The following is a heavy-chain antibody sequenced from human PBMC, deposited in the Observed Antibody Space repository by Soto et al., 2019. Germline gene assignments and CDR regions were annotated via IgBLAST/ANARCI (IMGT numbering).Heavy chain of an antibody. D-gene: IGHD1-26*01. CDR1: GDSIGNSH. CDR3: ARQNPRNLGARELPFDF. Sequence: SETLSLTCTVSGDSIGNSHWSWIRQPPGKGLEWIGLTFSRGSATYNPSLKSRVTISVDTSKNQLSLKLTSVTAADTAVYFCARQNPRNLGARELPFDFWGKGTLVTVSP. J-gene: IGHJ4*02. V-gene: IGHV4-4*09. CDR2: TFSRGSA.